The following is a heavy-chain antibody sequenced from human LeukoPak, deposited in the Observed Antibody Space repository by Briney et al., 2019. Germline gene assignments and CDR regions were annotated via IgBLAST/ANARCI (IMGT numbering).Heavy chain of an antibody. D-gene: IGHD3-22*01. V-gene: IGHV4-34*01. CDR1: GGSFSGYY. CDR3: ARGQGLQDSILKYYFDC. Sequence: PSETLSLTCAVYGGSFSGYYWSWIRQPPGKGLEWIGEINHSGSTNYNPSLKSRVTISVDTSKNQFSLKLSSVTAADTAVYYCARGQGLQDSILKYYFDCWGQGTLVTVSS. CDR2: INHSGST. J-gene: IGHJ4*02.